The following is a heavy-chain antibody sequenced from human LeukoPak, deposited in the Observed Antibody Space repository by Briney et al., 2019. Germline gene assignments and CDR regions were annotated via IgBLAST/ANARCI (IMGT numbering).Heavy chain of an antibody. Sequence: VASVKVPCKASGYTFTDYYIFWVRQAPGQGLEWMGWINCNNGGTQYAEKFQGRVTMTRDTSITTAYMELSSLRSDDTAIYYCARYKGGSNNLDYWGQGTLVTVSS. V-gene: IGHV1-2*02. J-gene: IGHJ4*02. CDR2: INCNNGGT. CDR3: ARYKGGSNNLDY. CDR1: GYTFTDYY. D-gene: IGHD1-26*01.